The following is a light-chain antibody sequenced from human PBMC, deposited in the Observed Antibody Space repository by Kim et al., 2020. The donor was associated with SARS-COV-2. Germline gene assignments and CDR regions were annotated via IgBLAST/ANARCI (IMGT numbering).Light chain of an antibody. V-gene: IGKV3-20*01. J-gene: IGKJ5*01. Sequence: EVVLTQSPGTLSLSPGERATLSCRASQSVNSTYLAWYQQKLGQAPSLLIYGASSRATGITDRFSGSGSETDFTLTISRLEPEDFAVYYCQQYGSSPLITFGQGTRLEIK. CDR2: GAS. CDR3: QQYGSSPLIT. CDR1: QSVNSTY.